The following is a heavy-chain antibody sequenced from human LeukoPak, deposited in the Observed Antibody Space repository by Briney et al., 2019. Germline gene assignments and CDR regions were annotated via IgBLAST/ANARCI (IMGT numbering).Heavy chain of an antibody. J-gene: IGHJ6*02. Sequence: QTGGSLRLSCAASGFTFSSSAMSWVRQVPGKGLEWVSGISASGGSTYYADSVRGRFTISRDNSKNTLYVQMNSLRAEDTAVYYCAKGMGDYVLFYYYGMDVWGQGTTVTVSS. V-gene: IGHV3-23*01. CDR1: GFTFSSSA. CDR3: AKGMGDYVLFYYYGMDV. CDR2: ISASGGST. D-gene: IGHD4-17*01.